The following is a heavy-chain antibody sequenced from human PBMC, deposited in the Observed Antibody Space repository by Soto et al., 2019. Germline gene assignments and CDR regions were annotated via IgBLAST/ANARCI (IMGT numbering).Heavy chain of an antibody. CDR3: AKGGAIVAAGTRVYLYNAMDV. Sequence: ASVKVSCKASGYTFTGYYVHWVRQAPGQGLEWMGWINPNSGDTYLAQRFQGRVTMNRDTSIGTAYMELRGLTSDDAAEYYCAKGGAIVAAGTRVYLYNAMDVWGQGTTVTVSS. J-gene: IGHJ6*02. CDR1: GYTFTGYY. CDR2: INPNSGDT. V-gene: IGHV1-2*02. D-gene: IGHD1-26*01.